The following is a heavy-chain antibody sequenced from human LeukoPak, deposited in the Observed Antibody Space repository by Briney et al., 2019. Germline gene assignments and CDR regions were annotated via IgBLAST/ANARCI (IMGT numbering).Heavy chain of an antibody. V-gene: IGHV3-11*01. Sequence: PGGSLRLSCAASGFTFSDYYMSWIRQAPGKGLEWVSYISSGGSTIYYADSVKGRFTISRDNAKNSLYLQMNSLRAEDTAVYYCAREVYDSSGYYYSFDYWGQGTLVTVSS. J-gene: IGHJ4*02. CDR1: GFTFSDYY. CDR3: AREVYDSSGYYYSFDY. CDR2: ISSGGSTI. D-gene: IGHD3-22*01.